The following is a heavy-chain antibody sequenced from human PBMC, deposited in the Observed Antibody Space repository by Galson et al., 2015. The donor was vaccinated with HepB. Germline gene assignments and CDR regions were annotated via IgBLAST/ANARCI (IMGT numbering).Heavy chain of an antibody. J-gene: IGHJ3*02. Sequence: SVKVSCKASGYTFTSYDINWVRQATGQGLEWMGWMSPNSGNTGYEQRFQGRVTMTRNTSISTAYMELSSLRSEDSAVYYCARGLSYSDAFDIWGQGTMVTVSS. CDR1: GYTFTSYD. CDR3: ARGLSYSDAFDI. V-gene: IGHV1-8*01. CDR2: MSPNSGNT. D-gene: IGHD3-10*01.